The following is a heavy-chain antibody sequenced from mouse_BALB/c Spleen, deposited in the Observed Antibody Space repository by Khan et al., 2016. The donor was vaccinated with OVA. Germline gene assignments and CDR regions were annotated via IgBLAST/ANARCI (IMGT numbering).Heavy chain of an antibody. Sequence: QVQLKESGPGLVQPSQSLSITCTVSGFLINYLWFTLGSPVSRKGSGVAGVIRSGGNTDYNAGFISRLSITKDNSKSQVFFKMNSLQADDTAMYYCARNSYMYDFTYWGQGTLVTVSA. J-gene: IGHJ3*01. CDR3: ARNSYMYDFTY. CDR1: GFLINYLW. V-gene: IGHV2-2*01. CDR2: IRSGGNT. D-gene: IGHD2-14*01.